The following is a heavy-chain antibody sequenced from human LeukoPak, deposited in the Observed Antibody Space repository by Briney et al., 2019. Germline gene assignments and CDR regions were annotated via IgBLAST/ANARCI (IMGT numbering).Heavy chain of an antibody. D-gene: IGHD5-18*01. CDR1: GGRFSINA. CDR3: ASTAHKTFDY. V-gene: IGHV1-69*13. Sequence: SVTVSCTSSGGRFSINAISWVRQAPGQGLEWMGGIIPIFGTANYAQKFQGRVTITADESTSTAYMELSSLRSEDTAVYYCASTAHKTFDYWGQGTLVTVSS. CDR2: IIPIFGTA. J-gene: IGHJ4*02.